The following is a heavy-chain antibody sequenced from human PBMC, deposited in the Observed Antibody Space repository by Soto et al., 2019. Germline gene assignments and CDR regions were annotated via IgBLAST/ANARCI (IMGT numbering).Heavy chain of an antibody. V-gene: IGHV6-1*01. J-gene: IGHJ5*02. CDR3: ARDLVHLGELSQESNWFDP. D-gene: IGHD3-16*02. CDR2: TYYRSKWYN. Sequence: PSQTLSLTCAISGDSVSSNSAAWNWIRQSPSRGLEWLGRTYYRSKWYNDYAVSVKSRITINPDTSKNQFSLQLNSVTPEDTAVYYCARDLVHLGELSQESNWFDPWGQGTLVTVSS. CDR1: GDSVSSNSAA.